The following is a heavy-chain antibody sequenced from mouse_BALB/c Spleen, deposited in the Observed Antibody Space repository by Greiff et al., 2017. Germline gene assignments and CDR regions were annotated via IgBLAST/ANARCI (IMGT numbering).Heavy chain of an antibody. J-gene: IGHJ4*01. CDR2: ISSGGSYT. V-gene: IGHV5-6*01. CDR3: ARLLRGYAMDY. D-gene: IGHD1-1*01. Sequence: EVNVVESGGDLVKPGGSLKLSCAASGFTFSSYGMSWVRQTPDKRLEWVATISSGGSYTYYPDSVKGRFTISRDNAKNTLYLQMSSLKSEDTAMYYCARLLRGYAMDYWGQGTSVTVSS. CDR1: GFTFSSYG.